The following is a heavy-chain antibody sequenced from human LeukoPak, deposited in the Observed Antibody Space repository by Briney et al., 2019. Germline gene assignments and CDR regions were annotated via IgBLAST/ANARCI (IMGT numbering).Heavy chain of an antibody. D-gene: IGHD6-13*01. V-gene: IGHV4-39*07. J-gene: IGHJ4*02. Sequence: PSETLSLTCTVSGDSITSSSYYWGWIRQPPGKGLEWLGTIYYRGTTYYNPSLKSRVTISVDTSKNQFSLKLSSVTAADTAVYYCARVRAAAVPYYFDYWGQGTLVTVSS. CDR3: ARVRAAAVPYYFDY. CDR2: IYYRGTT. CDR1: GDSITSSSYY.